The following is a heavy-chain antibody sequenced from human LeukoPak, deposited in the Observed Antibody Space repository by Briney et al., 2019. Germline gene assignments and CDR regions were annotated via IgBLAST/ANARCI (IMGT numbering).Heavy chain of an antibody. J-gene: IGHJ6*03. CDR2: IYTSGST. Sequence: SPSETLSLTCTVSGGSISSGSYYWNWIRQPAGKGLEWIGRIYTSGSTNYNPSLKSRVTISVDTSKNQFSLKLSSVTAADTAVYYCARGIAASIFYYMDVWGKGTPVTISS. D-gene: IGHD6-13*01. CDR1: GGSISSGSYY. CDR3: ARGIAASIFYYMDV. V-gene: IGHV4-61*02.